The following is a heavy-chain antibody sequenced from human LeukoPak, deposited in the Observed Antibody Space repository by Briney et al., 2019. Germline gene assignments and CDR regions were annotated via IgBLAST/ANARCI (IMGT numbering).Heavy chain of an antibody. CDR2: TYYRSKRYN. J-gene: IGHJ5*02. D-gene: IGHD3-10*01. V-gene: IGHV6-1*01. Sequence: SQTLSLTCAISGASVSSNSAAWNWIRQSPSRGLEWLGRTYYRSKRYNDYAVSVKSRITINPDTSKNQFSLQLNSVAPEDTAVYYCARDHYGSGSYGLNWFDPWGQGTLVTVSS. CDR1: GASVSSNSAA. CDR3: ARDHYGSGSYGLNWFDP.